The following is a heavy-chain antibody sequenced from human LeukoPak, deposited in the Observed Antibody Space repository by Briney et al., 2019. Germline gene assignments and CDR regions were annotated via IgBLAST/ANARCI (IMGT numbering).Heavy chain of an antibody. Sequence: PGGSLRLSWAASGFTFNSNAMSWVRQAPGKGLEWVSAISGSGGSTYYADSVKGRFTISRDNSKNTLYLQMNSLRAEDTAVYYCAKDRRIAVAGTTFDYWGQGTLVTVSS. CDR3: AKDRRIAVAGTTFDY. CDR2: ISGSGGST. V-gene: IGHV3-23*01. CDR1: GFTFNSNA. J-gene: IGHJ4*02. D-gene: IGHD6-19*01.